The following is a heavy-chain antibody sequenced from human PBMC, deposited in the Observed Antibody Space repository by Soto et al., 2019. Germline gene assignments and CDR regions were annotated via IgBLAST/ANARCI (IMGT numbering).Heavy chain of an antibody. V-gene: IGHV3-48*02. CDR1: GFTFSSYS. D-gene: IGHD6-13*01. CDR3: AREAAAGYYYYYGMDV. J-gene: IGHJ6*02. Sequence: GGSLRLSCAASGFTFSSYSMNWVRQAPGKGLEWVSYISSSSSTIYYADSVKGRFTISRDNAKNSLYLQMNSLRDEDTAVYYCAREAAAGYYYYYGMDVWGQGTTVTVSS. CDR2: ISSSSSTI.